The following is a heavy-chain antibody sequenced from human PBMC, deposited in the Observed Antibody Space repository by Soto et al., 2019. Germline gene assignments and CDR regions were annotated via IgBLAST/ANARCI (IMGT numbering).Heavy chain of an antibody. CDR3: TTGLTYYYDTSGHYWAGAMDV. Sequence: GGSLRRSCTASGVTFSNVWMNWVRQAPGKGLEWGGRIKSKSDEETTDYAARVKGRCNIAREDSKNTLYLQKNSLKTEDTAVYYCTTGLTYYYDTSGHYWAGAMDVWGQGITVTVSS. CDR2: IKSKSDEETT. D-gene: IGHD3-22*01. J-gene: IGHJ6*02. V-gene: IGHV3-15*01. CDR1: GVTFSNVW.